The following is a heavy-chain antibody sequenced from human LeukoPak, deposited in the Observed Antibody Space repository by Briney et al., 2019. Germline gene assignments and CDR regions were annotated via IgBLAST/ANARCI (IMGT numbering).Heavy chain of an antibody. Sequence: GASVKVSCKASGYTFTSYGISWVRQAPGQGLEWMGWISAYNGNTIYAQKLQGRVTMTTDTSTSTAYMELRSLRSDDTAVYYCARAGIQLWLYNWFDPWGQGTLVTVSS. CDR3: ARAGIQLWLYNWFDP. V-gene: IGHV1-18*04. D-gene: IGHD5-18*01. CDR2: ISAYNGNT. J-gene: IGHJ5*02. CDR1: GYTFTSYG.